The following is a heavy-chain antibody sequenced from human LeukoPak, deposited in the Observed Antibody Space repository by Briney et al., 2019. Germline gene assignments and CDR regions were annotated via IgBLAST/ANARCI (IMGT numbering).Heavy chain of an antibody. CDR2: FDPEDGET. Sequence: ASVKVSCKVSGYTLTELSMHWVRQAPGKGLEWMGGFDPEDGETIYAQKFQGRVTMTEDTSTDTAYMELSSQRSEDTAVYYCATGQSGSYYVAWAYWGQGTLVTVSS. D-gene: IGHD1-26*01. V-gene: IGHV1-24*01. CDR1: GYTLTELS. CDR3: ATGQSGSYYVAWAY. J-gene: IGHJ4*02.